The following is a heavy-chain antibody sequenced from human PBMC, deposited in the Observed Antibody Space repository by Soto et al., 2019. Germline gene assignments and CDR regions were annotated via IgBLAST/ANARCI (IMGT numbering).Heavy chain of an antibody. CDR2: VRSNADGGTA. J-gene: IGHJ4*02. D-gene: IGHD3-3*01. CDR1: GFAFSSAW. V-gene: IGHV3-15*07. Sequence: EVQLVESGGALVEPGGSLTLSCAASGFAFSSAWMNWVRQAPGKGLEWVGRVRSNADGGTADYAAPVRGRFTFSRDDSKNTLFLQMSSLRTEDIAVYYCTTSISGLVTGHWGQGTLVTVSS. CDR3: TTSISGLVTGH.